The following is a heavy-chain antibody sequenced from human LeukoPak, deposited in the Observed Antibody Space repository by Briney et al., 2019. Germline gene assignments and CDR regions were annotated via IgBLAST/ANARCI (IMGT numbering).Heavy chain of an antibody. D-gene: IGHD6-19*01. CDR1: GGTYSSYA. V-gene: IGHV1-69*05. Sequence: SVKVSCKASGGTYSSYAISWLRQAPGQGLEWMGRIITIFGTANYAQKFQGRVTITTDESTSTAYMELSSLRSQVTAVYYCARDLSLGIAVAEGYFDYWGQGTLVTVSS. CDR2: IITIFGTA. CDR3: ARDLSLGIAVAEGYFDY. J-gene: IGHJ4*02.